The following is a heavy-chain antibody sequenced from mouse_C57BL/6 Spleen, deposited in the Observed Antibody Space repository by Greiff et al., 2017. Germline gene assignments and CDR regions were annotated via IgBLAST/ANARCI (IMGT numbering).Heavy chain of an antibody. D-gene: IGHD4-1*01. J-gene: IGHJ2*01. CDR1: GYTFTDYN. CDR2: INPNNGGT. Sequence: EVQLQQSGPELVKPGASVKIPCKASGYTFTDYNMDWVKQSHGKSLEWIGDINPNNGGTIYNQKFKGKATLTVDKSSSTAYMELRSLTSEDTAVYYCARDGLTGTYFDYWGQGTTLTVAS. V-gene: IGHV1-18*01. CDR3: ARDGLTGTYFDY.